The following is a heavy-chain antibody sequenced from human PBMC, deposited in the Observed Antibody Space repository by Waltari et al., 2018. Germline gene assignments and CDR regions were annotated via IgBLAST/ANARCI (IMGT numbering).Heavy chain of an antibody. Sequence: QVQLQQWGAGLLKPSETLSLTCAVYGGSFSGYYWSWIRQPPGKGLEWIGEINHSGSTNYNPSLKSRVTISVDTSKNQFSLKLSSVTAADTAVYYCARGWGGYPIHAYYYYYMDVWGKGTTVTVSS. J-gene: IGHJ6*03. CDR3: ARGWGGYPIHAYYYYYMDV. CDR1: GGSFSGYY. V-gene: IGHV4-34*01. CDR2: INHSGST. D-gene: IGHD6-25*01.